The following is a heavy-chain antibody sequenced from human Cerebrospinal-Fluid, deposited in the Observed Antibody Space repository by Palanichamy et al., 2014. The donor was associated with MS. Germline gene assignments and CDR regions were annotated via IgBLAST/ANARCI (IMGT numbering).Heavy chain of an antibody. CDR2: IDPKDGET. CDR1: GYTITDYY. J-gene: IGHJ3*02. V-gene: IGHV1-69-2*01. CDR3: ATVRAIVLNGFDI. D-gene: IGHD2-8*01. Sequence: EVQLVQSGAEVKKPGATVKISCKVSGYTITDYYMHWVQQAPGKGLEWMGLIDPKDGETIYAEKFQGRATMTADTSTDTFQMELSSLRSEDTAVYYCATVRAIVLNGFDIWGQGTMVTVST.